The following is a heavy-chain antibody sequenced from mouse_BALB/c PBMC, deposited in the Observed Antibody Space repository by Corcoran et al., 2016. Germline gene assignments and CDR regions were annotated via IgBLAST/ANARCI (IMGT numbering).Heavy chain of an antibody. CDR3: ARNYYRAWFAY. CDR2: IDPANGNT. V-gene: IGHV14-3*02. Sequence: EVQLQQSGAELVKPGASVKLSCTASGFNIKDTYMHWVKQRPEQGLEWIGRIDPANGNTKYDPKFQGKATITADTYSNTAYLQLSSLTSEDTAVYYCARNYYRAWFAYWGQGTLVTVSA. D-gene: IGHD2-1*01. J-gene: IGHJ3*01. CDR1: GFNIKDTY.